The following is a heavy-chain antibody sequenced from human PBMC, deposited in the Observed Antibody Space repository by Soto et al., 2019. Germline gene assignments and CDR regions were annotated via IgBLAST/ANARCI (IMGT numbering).Heavy chain of an antibody. J-gene: IGHJ4*02. Sequence: QITLKESGPTLVKPTQTLTLTCTFSGFSLSTSGVGVGWIRQPPGKALEWLALIYGDDDKRYSPSLKSRLTTIKXPXRHPVVLTMSNMDPVATPTYYCLHSLSGDQTEGFDYWGQGTLVTVSS. V-gene: IGHV2-5*02. D-gene: IGHD4-17*01. CDR2: IYGDDDK. CDR3: LHSLSGDQTEGFDY. CDR1: GFSLSTSGVG.